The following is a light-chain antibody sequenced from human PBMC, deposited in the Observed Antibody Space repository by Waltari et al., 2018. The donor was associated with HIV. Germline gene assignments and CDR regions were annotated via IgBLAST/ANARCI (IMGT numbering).Light chain of an antibody. CDR1: SRDVGGYNY. CDR2: EVS. Sequence: QSALTQPASVSGSPGQSITISCTGTSRDVGGYNYVSWYQHHPGKAPKLMISEVSNRPSGVSNRFSGSKSGNTASLTISGLQAEDEADYYCSSYSSSITLYVVFGGGTKLTVL. V-gene: IGLV2-14*01. CDR3: SSYSSSITLYVV. J-gene: IGLJ2*01.